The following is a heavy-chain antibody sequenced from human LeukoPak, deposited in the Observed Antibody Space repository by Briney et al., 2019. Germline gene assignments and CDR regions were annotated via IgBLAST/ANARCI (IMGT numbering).Heavy chain of an antibody. Sequence: ASVKVSFKASGYTFTSYAMHWVRQAPGQRLEWMGWINAGNGNTKYSQKFQGRVTITRDTSASTAYMELSSLRSEDTAVYYCARRPIVGATNPFDYWGQGTLVTVSS. D-gene: IGHD1-26*01. CDR3: ARRPIVGATNPFDY. V-gene: IGHV1-3*01. J-gene: IGHJ4*02. CDR2: INAGNGNT. CDR1: GYTFTSYA.